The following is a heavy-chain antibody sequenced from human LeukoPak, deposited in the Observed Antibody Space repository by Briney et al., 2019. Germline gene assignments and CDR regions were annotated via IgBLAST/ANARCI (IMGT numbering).Heavy chain of an antibody. CDR1: GFTFSSYG. D-gene: IGHD2-15*01. Sequence: GGTLTLSCAASGFTFSSYGMMWVRQAPGKGRECLSAICASGGSTYYADSVKGRFTISRDNPKNTLYLQMNSLRAEDTAVYYCAKGPLQVVAAVRYYYYYYMDVWGKGTTVTISS. CDR2: ICASGGST. J-gene: IGHJ6*03. V-gene: IGHV3-23*01. CDR3: AKGPLQVVAAVRYYYYYYMDV.